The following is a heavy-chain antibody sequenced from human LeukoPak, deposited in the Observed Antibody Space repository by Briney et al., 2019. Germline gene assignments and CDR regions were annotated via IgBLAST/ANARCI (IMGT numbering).Heavy chain of an antibody. D-gene: IGHD3-3*01. V-gene: IGHV3-48*02. Sequence: GGSLRLSCAASGFTFSSYSMNWARQAPGKGLEWVSYISSSSSTIYYADSVKGRFTISRDNAKNSLYLQMNSLRDEDTAVYYCARDEAYYDFWSGYYDYYYYMDVWGKGTTVTVSS. CDR1: GFTFSSYS. CDR2: ISSSSSTI. CDR3: ARDEAYYDFWSGYYDYYYYMDV. J-gene: IGHJ6*03.